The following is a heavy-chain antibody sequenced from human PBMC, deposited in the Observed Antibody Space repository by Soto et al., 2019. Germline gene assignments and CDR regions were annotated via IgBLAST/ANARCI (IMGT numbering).Heavy chain of an antibody. CDR1: GGSISSSNW. CDR3: ARDLYGSGSFYGMDV. Sequence: SETLSLTCAVSGGSISSSNWWSWVRQPPGKGLEWIGEIYHSGSTNYNPSLKSRVTISVDKSKNQFSLKLSSVTAADTAVYYCARDLYGSGSFYGMDVGGQGTTVTVSS. J-gene: IGHJ6*02. CDR2: IYHSGST. D-gene: IGHD3-10*01. V-gene: IGHV4-4*02.